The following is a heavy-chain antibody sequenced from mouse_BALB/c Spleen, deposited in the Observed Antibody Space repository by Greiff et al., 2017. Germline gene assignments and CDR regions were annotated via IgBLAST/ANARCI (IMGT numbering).Heavy chain of an antibody. D-gene: IGHD2-12*01. CDR1: GFTFSDYY. CDR3: ASTTYYYAMDY. Sequence: EVQGVESGGGLVKPGGSLKLSCAASGFTFSDYYMYWVRQTPEKRLEWVATISDGGSYTYYPDSVKGRFTISRDNAKNNLYLQMSSLKSEDTAMYYCASTTYYYAMDYWGQGTSVTVSS. V-gene: IGHV5-4*02. J-gene: IGHJ4*01. CDR2: ISDGGSYT.